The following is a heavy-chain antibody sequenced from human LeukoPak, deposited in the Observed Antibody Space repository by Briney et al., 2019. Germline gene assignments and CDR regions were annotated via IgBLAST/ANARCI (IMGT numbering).Heavy chain of an antibody. CDR3: ARDLVGATRDDAFDI. CDR2: IGPSGTAI. D-gene: IGHD1-26*01. J-gene: IGHJ3*02. CDR1: GFTFSSYA. V-gene: IGHV3-21*05. Sequence: PGGSLRLSCAASGFTFSSYAMNWVRQAPGRGLEWVSYIGPSGTAIYYADSVKGRFTISRDNAKNSLYLQMNSLRAEDTAVYYCARDLVGATRDDAFDIWGQGTMVTVSS.